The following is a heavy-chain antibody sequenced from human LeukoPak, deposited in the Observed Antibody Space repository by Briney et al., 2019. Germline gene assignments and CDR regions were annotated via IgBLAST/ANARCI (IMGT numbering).Heavy chain of an antibody. CDR1: GYTFTSYD. V-gene: IGHV1-8*01. D-gene: IGHD3-3*01. J-gene: IGHJ5*02. CDR3: ARAGEYYDFWSGPTNWFDP. CDR2: MNPNSGNT. Sequence: ASVKVSCTASGYTFTSYDINWVRQATGQGLEWMGWMNPNSGNTGYAQKFQGRVTMTRNTSISTAYMELSSLRSEDTAVYYCARAGEYYDFWSGPTNWFDPWGQGTLVTVSS.